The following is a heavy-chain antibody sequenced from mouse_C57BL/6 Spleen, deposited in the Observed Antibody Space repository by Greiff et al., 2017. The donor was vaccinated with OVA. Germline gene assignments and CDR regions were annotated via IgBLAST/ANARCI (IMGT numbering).Heavy chain of an antibody. CDR3: TREEGGNGGLVSWFAY. D-gene: IGHD1-1*02. J-gene: IGHJ3*01. V-gene: IGHV5-9-1*02. CDR2: ISSGGDYI. Sequence: EVMLVESGEGLVKPGGSLKLSCAASGFTFSSYAMSWVRQTPEKRLEWVAYISSGGDYIYYADTVKGRFTISRDNARNTLYLQMSSLKSEDTAMYYCTREEGGNGGLVSWFAYWGQGTLVTVSA. CDR1: GFTFSSYA.